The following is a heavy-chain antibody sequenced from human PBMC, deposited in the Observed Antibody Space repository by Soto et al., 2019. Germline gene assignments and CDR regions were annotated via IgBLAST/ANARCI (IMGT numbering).Heavy chain of an antibody. J-gene: IGHJ4*02. CDR2: ISSSSSTI. CDR1: GFTFSSYS. CDR3: AREKRDYDFWSGYSRPHLFDY. V-gene: IGHV3-48*02. D-gene: IGHD3-3*01. Sequence: GGSLRLSCAASGFTFSSYSMNWVRQAPGKGLEWVSYISSSSSTIYYADSVKGRFTISRDNAKNSLYLQMNSLRDEDTAVYYCAREKRDYDFWSGYSRPHLFDYWGQGTLVTVSS.